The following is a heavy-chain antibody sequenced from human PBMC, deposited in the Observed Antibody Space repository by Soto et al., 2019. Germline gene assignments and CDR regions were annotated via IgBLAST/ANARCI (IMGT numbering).Heavy chain of an antibody. Sequence: QVQLVQSGAEVKKPGSSVKVSCKASGGTFSSYTISWVRQAPGQGLEWMGRIIPILGIANYAQKFQGRVTIPADKSTSTASMELSSLRSEDTAVYYCARDRYFDWLLRAEYFQHWGQGTLVTVSS. CDR3: ARDRYFDWLLRAEYFQH. D-gene: IGHD3-9*01. CDR2: IIPILGIA. CDR1: GGTFSSYT. J-gene: IGHJ1*01. V-gene: IGHV1-69*08.